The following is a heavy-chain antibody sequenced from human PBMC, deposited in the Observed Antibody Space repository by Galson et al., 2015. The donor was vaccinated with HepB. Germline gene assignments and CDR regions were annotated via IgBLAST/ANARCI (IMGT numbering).Heavy chain of an antibody. CDR2: ISGSGGST. Sequence: LRLSCAASGFTFSSYAMSWVRQAPGKGLEWVSAISGSGGSTYYAGSVKGRFTISRVNSKNTLYLQMNSLRAEDTAVYYCAKDRDWLRGVSGWFDPWGQGTLVTVSS. CDR1: GFTFSSYA. V-gene: IGHV3-23*01. D-gene: IGHD3-10*01. J-gene: IGHJ5*02. CDR3: AKDRDWLRGVSGWFDP.